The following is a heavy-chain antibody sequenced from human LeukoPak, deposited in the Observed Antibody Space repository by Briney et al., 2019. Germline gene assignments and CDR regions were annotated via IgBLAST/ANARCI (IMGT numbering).Heavy chain of an antibody. J-gene: IGHJ4*02. V-gene: IGHV3-48*03. Sequence: GGSLRLSCAASGFTFSSYEMNWVRQAPGKGLEGVSYISSSGSTIYYADSVKGRFTISRDNAKNSLYLQMNGLRAEDTAVYYCARSSGWYTGFDYWGQGTLVTVSS. D-gene: IGHD6-19*01. CDR1: GFTFSSYE. CDR3: ARSSGWYTGFDY. CDR2: ISSSGSTI.